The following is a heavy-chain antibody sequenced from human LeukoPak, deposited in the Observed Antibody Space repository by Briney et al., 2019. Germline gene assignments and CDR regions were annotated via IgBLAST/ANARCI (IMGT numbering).Heavy chain of an antibody. CDR1: GGSISSYH. J-gene: IGHJ3*02. D-gene: IGHD6-19*01. CDR2: ITNSGST. CDR3: ARRARYSSGWYDAFDI. V-gene: IGHV4-4*08. Sequence: PSETLSLTCSVSGGSISSYHWSWIRQPPGRGLEWIGNITNSGSTNYNPSLKSRVTMAVDTSKNQFSLNLSSVTAADTAVYYCARRARYSSGWYDAFDIWGQGTMVTVSS.